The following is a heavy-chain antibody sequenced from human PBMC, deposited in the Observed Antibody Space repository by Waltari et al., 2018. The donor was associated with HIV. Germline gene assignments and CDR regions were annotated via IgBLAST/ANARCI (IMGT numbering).Heavy chain of an antibody. Sequence: QLQLQESGPGVVKPSETVSLTCTVSGDSVSSNSYYWGWIRQPPGKGREWIASDYHSRPAYYNPSLRSRVTISVDTSKNQFSLKLSSVTAADTALYYCARQYGSGRWGFGPWGQGIMVTVSS. CDR1: GDSVSSNSYY. D-gene: IGHD3-10*01. V-gene: IGHV4-39*01. CDR3: ARQYGSGRWGFGP. CDR2: DYHSRPA. J-gene: IGHJ5*02.